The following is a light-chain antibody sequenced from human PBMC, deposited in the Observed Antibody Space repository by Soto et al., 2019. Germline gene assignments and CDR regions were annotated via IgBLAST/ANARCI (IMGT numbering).Light chain of an antibody. Sequence: EMVLTQSPGTLSLSPGERATLSCRASQSVISTYLAWYQQKPGQAPRLLIYGASNRATGIPDRFGGSGSGKDFTLTISRLEPEDFAVYYCQQYGSSPRTFGQGTKLETK. CDR3: QQYGSSPRT. J-gene: IGKJ2*01. V-gene: IGKV3-20*01. CDR1: QSVISTY. CDR2: GAS.